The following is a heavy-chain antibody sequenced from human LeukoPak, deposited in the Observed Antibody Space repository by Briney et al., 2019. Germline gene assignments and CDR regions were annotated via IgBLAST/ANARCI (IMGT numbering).Heavy chain of an antibody. CDR1: GFTFSSYA. CDR2: ISYDGSNK. D-gene: IGHD1-26*01. CDR3: ARSGKWELNLRDY. J-gene: IGHJ4*02. Sequence: PGGSLRLSCAASGFTFSSYAMHWVRQAPGKGLEWVAVISYDGSNKYYADSVKGRFTISRDNSKNTLYLQMNSLRAEDTAVYYCARSGKWELNLRDYWGQGTLVTVSS. V-gene: IGHV3-30-3*01.